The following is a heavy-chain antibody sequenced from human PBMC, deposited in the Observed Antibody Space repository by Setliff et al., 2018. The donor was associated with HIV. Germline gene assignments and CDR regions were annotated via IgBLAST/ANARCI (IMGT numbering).Heavy chain of an antibody. CDR3: AKAVTPYSYGYGLDV. V-gene: IGHV3-21*06. CDR2: ISSSGAYI. D-gene: IGHD5-18*01. CDR1: GFPFNTYI. Sequence: GGSLRLSCVASGFPFNTYIMNWVRQAPGKGLEWVSSISSSGAYINYGDSMKGRFSISRDNAKNSLFLQLNSLRAEDTAVYYCAKAVTPYSYGYGLDVWGKGTTVTVSS. J-gene: IGHJ6*04.